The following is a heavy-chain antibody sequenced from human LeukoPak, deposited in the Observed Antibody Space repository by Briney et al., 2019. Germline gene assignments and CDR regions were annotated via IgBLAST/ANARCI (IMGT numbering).Heavy chain of an antibody. J-gene: IGHJ4*02. V-gene: IGHV3-7*01. CDR3: VQGGHFDF. CDR2: INEGGSST. CDR1: GFTFSNYA. D-gene: IGHD3-16*01. Sequence: PGGSLRLSCAASGFTFSNYAMSWVRQAPGKGLEWVANINEGGSSTYYVDSVRGRFTISRDNGKNLLFLEMNSLRADDTAVYFCVQGGHFDFWGQGAPVTVSS.